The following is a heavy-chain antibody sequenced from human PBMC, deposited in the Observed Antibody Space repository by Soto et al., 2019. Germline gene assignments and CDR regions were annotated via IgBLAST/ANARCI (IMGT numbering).Heavy chain of an antibody. Sequence: GASVKVSCKVSGYTLTELSMHWVRQAPGKGLEWMGGFDPEDGETIYAQKFQGRVTMTEDTSTDTAYMELSSLRSEDTAVYYCAGSLAVARNFDYWGQGTLVTVSS. CDR3: AGSLAVARNFDY. J-gene: IGHJ4*02. D-gene: IGHD6-19*01. CDR1: GYTLTELS. CDR2: FDPEDGET. V-gene: IGHV1-24*01.